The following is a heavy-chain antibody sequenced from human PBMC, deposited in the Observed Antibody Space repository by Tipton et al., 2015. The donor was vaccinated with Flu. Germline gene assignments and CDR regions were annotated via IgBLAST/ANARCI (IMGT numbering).Heavy chain of an antibody. D-gene: IGHD5-24*01. J-gene: IGHJ1*01. CDR1: GFTFSQYW. CDR2: INHDGSEK. V-gene: IGHV3-7*03. Sequence: SLRLSCATSGFTFSQYWMNWVRQAPGKGLEWVANINHDGSEKHYVESVKGRFTISRDNAKKSLYLQMNSLRAEDTAVYYCGTPRPVGYNLAPATLEYWGQGTLVTVSS. CDR3: GTPRPVGYNLAPATLEY.